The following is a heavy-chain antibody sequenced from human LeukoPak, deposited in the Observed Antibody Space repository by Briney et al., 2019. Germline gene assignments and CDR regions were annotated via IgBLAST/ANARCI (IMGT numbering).Heavy chain of an antibody. V-gene: IGHV4-34*01. CDR1: GGSFSGYY. D-gene: IGHD3-3*01. J-gene: IGHJ5*02. Sequence: SETLSLTCAVYGGSFSGYYWSWIRQPPGKGLEWIGEINHSGSTNYNPSLKSRVTISVDTSKNQFSLKLSSVTAADTAVYYCARLNALLITIFGVAYNWFDPWGQGTLVTASS. CDR3: ARLNALLITIFGVAYNWFDP. CDR2: INHSGST.